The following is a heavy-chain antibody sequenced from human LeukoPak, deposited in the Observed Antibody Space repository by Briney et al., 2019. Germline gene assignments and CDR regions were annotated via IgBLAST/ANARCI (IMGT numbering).Heavy chain of an antibody. CDR1: GFTFSSYA. D-gene: IGHD3/OR15-3a*01. Sequence: GGSLRLSCAASGFTFSSYAMRWVRQAPGKGLEWVSSISASGGSTYYADSVKGRFTISRDYAKNTLYLQMNSLRAEDTALYYCSGWRSRDWANDAFDIWGQGTMVTVSS. CDR2: ISASGGST. V-gene: IGHV3-23*01. CDR3: SGWRSRDWANDAFDI. J-gene: IGHJ3*02.